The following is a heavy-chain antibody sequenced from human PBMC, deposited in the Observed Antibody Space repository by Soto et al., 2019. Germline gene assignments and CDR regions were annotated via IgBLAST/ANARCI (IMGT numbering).Heavy chain of an antibody. CDR2: ISGSGGST. D-gene: IGHD1-20*01. V-gene: IGHV3-23*01. CDR1: GFTFSSYA. CDR3: ARGSGYNWNSFGY. J-gene: IGHJ4*02. Sequence: GGSLRLSCAASGFTFSSYAMSWVRQAPGKGLEWVSAISGSGGSTYYADSVKGRFTISRDNSKNTLYLQMNSLRAEDTAVYYCARGSGYNWNSFGYWGQGTLVTVSS.